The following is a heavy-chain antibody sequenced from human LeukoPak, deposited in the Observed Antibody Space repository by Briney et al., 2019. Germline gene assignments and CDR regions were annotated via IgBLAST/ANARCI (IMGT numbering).Heavy chain of an antibody. CDR1: GGSISSSGYY. J-gene: IGHJ4*02. D-gene: IGHD3-3*01. CDR2: FYHSGGT. V-gene: IGHV4-39*01. CDR3: ARHAPTGSGYYWHALDY. Sequence: SETLSLTCTVSGGSISSSGYYWGWIRQPPGKGLEWIGSFYHSGGTYYNPALKSRVTISVDTSTSQFSLKLSSVTAADTAMYYCARHAPTGSGYYWHALDYWGQGTLVTVSS.